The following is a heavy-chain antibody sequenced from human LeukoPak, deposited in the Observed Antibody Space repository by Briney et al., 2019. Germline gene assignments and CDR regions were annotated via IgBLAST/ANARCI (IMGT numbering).Heavy chain of an antibody. V-gene: IGHV3-74*01. D-gene: IGHD3-10*01. CDR2: IKSDGST. Sequence: GGSLRLSRAAPGFTFSSYWMHWVRQTPGKGLVWVSRIKSDGSTIYADSVKGRFTISRGNAKNTLYLQMNSLRAEDTAIYYCARAVTYFYGSVTYDWFDPWGQGTLVTVSS. CDR1: GFTFSSYW. J-gene: IGHJ5*02. CDR3: ARAVTYFYGSVTYDWFDP.